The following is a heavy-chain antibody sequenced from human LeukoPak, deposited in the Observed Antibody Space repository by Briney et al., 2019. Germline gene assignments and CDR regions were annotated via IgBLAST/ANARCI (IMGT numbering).Heavy chain of an antibody. D-gene: IGHD2-15*01. CDR3: AREKIGGYWGNWFDP. Sequence: KPSETLSLTCAVYGGSFSGYYWSWIRQPPGKGLEWIGEINHSGSTNYNPSLKSRVTISVDTSKNQFSLKLSSVTAADTAGYYCAREKIGGYWGNWFDPWGQGTLVTVSS. CDR2: INHSGST. CDR1: GGSFSGYY. J-gene: IGHJ5*02. V-gene: IGHV4-34*01.